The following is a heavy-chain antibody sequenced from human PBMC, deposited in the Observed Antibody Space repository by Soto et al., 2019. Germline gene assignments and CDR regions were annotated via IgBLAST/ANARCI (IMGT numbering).Heavy chain of an antibody. V-gene: IGHV3-30-3*01. CDR2: ISNDGGDK. CDR1: GFTFNRYP. J-gene: IGHJ4*02. Sequence: QVRLVESGGGVVQPGRSLRLSCAASGFTFNRYPMHWVRQAPGKGLEWVTVISNDGGDKHYADSVKGRFTISRDNSKNPLFLQMNSLRAEDTAVYYCARDLDLAAAAYYFDYWGQGTLVTVSS. CDR3: ARDLDLAAAAYYFDY. D-gene: IGHD6-13*01.